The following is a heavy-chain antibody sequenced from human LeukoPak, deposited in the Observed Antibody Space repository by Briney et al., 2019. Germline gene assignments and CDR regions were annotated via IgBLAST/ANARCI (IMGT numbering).Heavy chain of an antibody. Sequence: ASVKVSCKAAGYTFSSYDINWVRQAPGQGLEYMGWMNPSSGNTGYTQKFQGRITMTRDTSIGTAYMELSRLKSEDTALYYCTRMRGYTYGYWYLDLWGRGTLVTVSS. CDR2: MNPSSGNT. V-gene: IGHV1-8*01. CDR3: TRMRGYTYGYWYLDL. J-gene: IGHJ2*01. CDR1: GYTFSSYD. D-gene: IGHD5-18*01.